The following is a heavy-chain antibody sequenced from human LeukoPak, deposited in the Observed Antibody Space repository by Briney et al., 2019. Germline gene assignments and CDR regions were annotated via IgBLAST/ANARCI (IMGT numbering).Heavy chain of an antibody. CDR1: GFTFSTYA. CDR3: ARDGVRAGIQLWLTGYYYYMDV. CDR2: IPYDGSNK. Sequence: GGSLRLSCAASGFTFSTYAMHWVRQAPGKGLEWVAVIPYDGSNKYYADSVKGRFTISRENSKNRLYLQMNSLRAEDTAVYYCARDGVRAGIQLWLTGYYYYMDVWGKGTTVTI. V-gene: IGHV3-30*04. D-gene: IGHD5-18*01. J-gene: IGHJ6*03.